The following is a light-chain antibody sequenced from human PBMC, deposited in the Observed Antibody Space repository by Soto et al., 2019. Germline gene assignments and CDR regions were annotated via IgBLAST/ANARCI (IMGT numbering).Light chain of an antibody. CDR2: GAS. CDR3: QEYGSSPRT. CDR1: QSVSSSY. Sequence: EIVLTQSPGTLSLSPGERATLSCRASQSVSSSYLAWYQQKPGQAPRLLIYGASTRATSIPARFSGSGSGTDFTLTISRLETEDFAVYYCQEYGSSPRTFGQGTKVEIK. J-gene: IGKJ1*01. V-gene: IGKV3-20*01.